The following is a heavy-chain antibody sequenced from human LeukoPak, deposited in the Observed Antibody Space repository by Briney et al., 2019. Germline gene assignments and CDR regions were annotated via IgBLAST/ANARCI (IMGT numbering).Heavy chain of an antibody. J-gene: IGHJ6*03. CDR1: GYTLTEFS. V-gene: IGHV1-24*01. CDR2: FDPEDGET. Sequence: AASVKVSCKVSGYTLTEFSMHWVRQAPGKGLEWMGGFDPEDGETIYAQELQGRVTMTKDTSTDTAYMELSSLRSEDTAVYYCATSYYYYYMDVWGKGTTVTVSS. CDR3: ATSYYYYYMDV.